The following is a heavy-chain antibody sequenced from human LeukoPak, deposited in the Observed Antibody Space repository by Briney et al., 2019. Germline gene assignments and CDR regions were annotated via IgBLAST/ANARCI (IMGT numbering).Heavy chain of an antibody. D-gene: IGHD2-2*02. J-gene: IGHJ5*02. CDR3: ARVGVVPAAIPVDGFDP. CDR1: GFTFSSYS. CDR2: ISSSSSYI. Sequence: GGSLRLSCAASGFTFSSYSMNWVRQAPGKGLEWVSSISSSSSYIYYADSVKGRFTISRDNAKNSLYLQMNCLRAEDTAVYYCARVGVVPAAIPVDGFDPWGQGTLVTVSS. V-gene: IGHV3-21*01.